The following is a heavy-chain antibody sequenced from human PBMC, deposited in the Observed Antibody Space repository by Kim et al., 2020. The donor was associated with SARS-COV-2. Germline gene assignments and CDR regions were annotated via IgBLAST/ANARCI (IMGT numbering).Heavy chain of an antibody. D-gene: IGHD4-4*01. CDR3: ARGPNYSPFDY. J-gene: IGHJ4*02. V-gene: IGHV3-48*03. Sequence: YYAGSGRGRFTISRDNDKNSLYLQVNSLRAEDTAVYYCARGPNYSPFDYWGQGTLVTVSS.